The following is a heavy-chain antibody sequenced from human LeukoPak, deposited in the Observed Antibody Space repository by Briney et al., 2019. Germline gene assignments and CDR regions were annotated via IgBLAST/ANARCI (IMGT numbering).Heavy chain of an antibody. CDR2: INHSGST. CDR3: ARGGRGLGVVIIDDYYYYMDV. V-gene: IGHV4-34*01. J-gene: IGHJ6*03. D-gene: IGHD3-3*01. CDR1: GVSFSGYY. Sequence: SETLSLTCAVYGVSFSGYYWSWIRQPPGKGLEWIGEINHSGSTNYNPSLKSRVTISVDTSKNQFSLKLSSVTAADTAVYYCARGGRGLGVVIIDDYYYYMDVWGKGTTVTVSS.